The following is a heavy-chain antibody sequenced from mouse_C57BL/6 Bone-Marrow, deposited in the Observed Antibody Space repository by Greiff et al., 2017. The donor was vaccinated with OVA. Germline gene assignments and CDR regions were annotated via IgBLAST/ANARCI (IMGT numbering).Heavy chain of an antibody. V-gene: IGHV14-2*01. CDR2: IDPEDGET. J-gene: IGHJ2*01. CDR1: GFNIKDYY. CDR3: ARGGIYYVNYVVYFDY. Sequence: EVQLQQSGAELVKPGASVKLSCTASGFNIKDYYMHWVKQRTEQGLEWIGRIDPEDGETKYAPNFQGKATLTADTYSNTAYLQLSHLTSEDTAVYYCARGGIYYVNYVVYFDYWGQGTTLTVSS. D-gene: IGHD2-1*01.